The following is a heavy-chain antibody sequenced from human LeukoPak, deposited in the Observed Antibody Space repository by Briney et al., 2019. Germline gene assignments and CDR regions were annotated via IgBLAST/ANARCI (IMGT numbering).Heavy chain of an antibody. D-gene: IGHD3-3*01. CDR3: AGAPLRFLAY. Sequence: GGSLRLSCAASVFTVSSNYMSWVRQAPGKGLEWVSVIYSGGSTYYADSVKGRFTISRDNSKNTLYLQMNSLRAEDTAVYYCAGAPLRFLAYWGQGTLVTVSS. CDR2: IYSGGST. CDR1: VFTVSSNY. V-gene: IGHV3-53*01. J-gene: IGHJ4*02.